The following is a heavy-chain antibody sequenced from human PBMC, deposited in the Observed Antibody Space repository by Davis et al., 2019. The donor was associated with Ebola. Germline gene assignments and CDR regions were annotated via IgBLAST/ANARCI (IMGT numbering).Heavy chain of an antibody. CDR1: GYTFTSYY. CDR2: INPNSGGT. J-gene: IGHJ5*02. D-gene: IGHD1-26*01. V-gene: IGHV1-2*04. CDR3: AREQVIVGATQPGFDP. Sequence: AASVKVSCKASGYTFTSYYMHCVRHAPGQGLEWMGWINPNSGGTNYAQKFQGWVTMTRDTSISTAYMELSRLRSDDTAVYYCAREQVIVGATQPGFDPWGQGTLVTVSS.